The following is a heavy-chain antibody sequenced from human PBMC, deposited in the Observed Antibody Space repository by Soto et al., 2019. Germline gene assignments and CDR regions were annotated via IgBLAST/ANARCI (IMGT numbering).Heavy chain of an antibody. CDR2: IIPILGIA. V-gene: IGHV1-69*02. D-gene: IGHD1-1*01. J-gene: IGHJ6*02. Sequence: ASVKVSCKASGGTFSSYTISWVRQAPGQGLEWMGRIIPILGIANYAQKFQGRVTITADKSTSTAYMELSSLRSEDTAVYYCAGSGTTGTTGALYYYYGMDVWGQGTTVTVSS. CDR3: AGSGTTGTTGALYYYYGMDV. CDR1: GGTFSSYT.